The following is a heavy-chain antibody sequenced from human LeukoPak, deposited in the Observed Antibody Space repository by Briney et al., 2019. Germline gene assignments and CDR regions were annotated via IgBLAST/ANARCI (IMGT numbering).Heavy chain of an antibody. V-gene: IGHV3-21*01. D-gene: IGHD3-10*01. Sequence: GGSLRLSCAASGFTFSIYSMTWVRQAPGKGLEWVSSISSGSTHIYYADSMKGRFTISRDNAKNSLYLQMNSLRAEDTAVYYCAREQTYYDSGSYYNVLDYWGQGTLVTASS. CDR3: AREQTYYDSGSYYNVLDY. CDR2: ISSGSTHI. J-gene: IGHJ4*02. CDR1: GFTFSIYS.